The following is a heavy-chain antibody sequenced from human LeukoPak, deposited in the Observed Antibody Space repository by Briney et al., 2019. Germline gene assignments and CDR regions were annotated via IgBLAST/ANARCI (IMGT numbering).Heavy chain of an antibody. Sequence: ASVKVSCKASGGTFSSYAISWVRQAPGQGLEWMGGIIPIFGTANYAQKFQGRVTITADESTSTAYMELSSLRSEDTAVYYCARTPSHFTMVRGVYLDYWGQGTLVTVSS. CDR1: GGTFSSYA. V-gene: IGHV1-69*13. CDR2: IIPIFGTA. J-gene: IGHJ4*02. CDR3: ARTPSHFTMVRGVYLDY. D-gene: IGHD3-10*01.